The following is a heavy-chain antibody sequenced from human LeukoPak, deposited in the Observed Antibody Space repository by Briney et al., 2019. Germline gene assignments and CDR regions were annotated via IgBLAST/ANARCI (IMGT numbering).Heavy chain of an antibody. D-gene: IGHD2-15*01. CDR2: VYYSGHT. J-gene: IGHJ4*02. CDR3: ARHPFATPFDY. Sequence: PSETLSLTCTVSGDSVSGVYWSGIRQPPGKGLEWIGYVYYSGHTNYLPSLNSRVTMSLDTSTSQVSLRLSSVTAADTAVYYCARHPFATPFDYWGRGTLLTVSS. CDR1: GDSVSGVY. V-gene: IGHV4-59*08.